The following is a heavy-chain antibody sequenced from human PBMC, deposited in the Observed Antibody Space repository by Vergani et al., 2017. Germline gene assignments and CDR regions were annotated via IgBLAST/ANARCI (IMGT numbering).Heavy chain of an antibody. CDR3: ARDRLVVVIKGNWYFDL. D-gene: IGHD3-22*01. Sequence: QVQLVESGGGVVQPGRSLTLSCAASGFTFSSYGMHWVRQAPGKGLEWVAVIWYDGSNKYYADSVKGRFTISRDNSKNTLYLQMNSLRAEDTAVYYCARDRLVVVIKGNWYFDLWGRGTLVTVSS. V-gene: IGHV3-33*01. J-gene: IGHJ2*01. CDR2: IWYDGSNK. CDR1: GFTFSSYG.